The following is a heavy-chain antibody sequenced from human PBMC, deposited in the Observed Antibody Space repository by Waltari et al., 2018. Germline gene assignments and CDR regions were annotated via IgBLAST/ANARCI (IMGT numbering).Heavy chain of an antibody. V-gene: IGHV4-39*01. CDR1: GGSISSSSYY. Sequence: QLQLQESGPGLVKPSETLSLTCTVSGGSISSSSYYWGWIRQPPGKGLEWIGSIYYSGSTYSNPSLKRRVTISVDPSKNQFSLKLSSVTAADTAVYYCARLDFWSGYYDYWGQGTLVTVSS. D-gene: IGHD3-3*01. J-gene: IGHJ4*02. CDR3: ARLDFWSGYYDY. CDR2: IYYSGST.